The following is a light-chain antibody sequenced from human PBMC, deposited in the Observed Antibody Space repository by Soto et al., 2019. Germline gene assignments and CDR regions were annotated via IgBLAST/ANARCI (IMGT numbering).Light chain of an antibody. CDR1: QSIGNY. CDR3: QKYNNWPPEYT. CDR2: GAS. V-gene: IGKV3-15*01. J-gene: IGKJ2*01. Sequence: EIVMTQSPGTLSVSPGERATLSCRASQSIGNYLAWFQQKPGQTPRLLIYGASTRATGVPVRFSGTGYGTEFTLTISSLQSEDVAVYYCQKYNNWPPEYTFGQGTKLEIK.